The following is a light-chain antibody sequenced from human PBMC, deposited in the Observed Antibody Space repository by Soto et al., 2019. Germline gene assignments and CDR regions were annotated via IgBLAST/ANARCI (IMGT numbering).Light chain of an antibody. J-gene: IGKJ1*01. CDR1: QSVSSN. Sequence: ITQTPATLSVSPGERATLSCRASQSVSSNLAWYQQKPGQAPRLLIYGASTRATGIPARFSGSGSGTKFTLTISSLQSEDFAVYYCQQYNNWPRGGFGQGTKVDIK. V-gene: IGKV3-15*01. CDR3: QQYNNWPRGG. CDR2: GAS.